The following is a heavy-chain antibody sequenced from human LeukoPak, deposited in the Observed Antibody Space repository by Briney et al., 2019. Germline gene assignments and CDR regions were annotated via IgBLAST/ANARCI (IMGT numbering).Heavy chain of an antibody. D-gene: IGHD2-2*01. CDR1: GFSISSYY. CDR3: ARDYCSSTSCYPYYFDY. J-gene: IGHJ4*02. Sequence: VTPSETLSLTCTVCGFSISSYYWGWVRQPAGRGLEGVGRIYSSGSTKYNPSLKSRVTMTEETYKKQFSLKQRYVAAAAAAVYYCARDYCSSTSCYPYYFDYWGQGTLVTVSS. V-gene: IGHV4-4*07. CDR2: IYSSGST.